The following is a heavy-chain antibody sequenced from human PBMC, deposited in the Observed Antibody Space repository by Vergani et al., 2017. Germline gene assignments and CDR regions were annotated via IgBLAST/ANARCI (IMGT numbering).Heavy chain of an antibody. CDR3: AKDLVVVVAAPVSAPPNPVAFDI. CDR2: ISGSGGST. CDR1: GFTFSSYA. Sequence: EVQLVESGGGLVQPGGSLRLSCAASGFTFSSYAMSWVRQAPGKGLEWVSAISGSGGSTYYADSVKGRFTISRDNSKNTLYLQMNSLRAEDTAVYYCAKDLVVVVAAPVSAPPNPVAFDIWGQGTMVTVSS. D-gene: IGHD2-15*01. V-gene: IGHV3-23*04. J-gene: IGHJ3*02.